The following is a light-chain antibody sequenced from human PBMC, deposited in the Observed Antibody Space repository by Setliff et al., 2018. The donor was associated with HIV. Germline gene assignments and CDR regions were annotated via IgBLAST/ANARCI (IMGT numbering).Light chain of an antibody. CDR3: QSYDSSTRWV. V-gene: IGLV6-57*01. CDR1: SGSIASNN. Sequence: FMLTQPHSVSESPGKTVTISCTRSSGSIASNNVQWYQQRPGSSPTTVIYEDNQRPSGVPDRFSGSIDSSSNAASLTISGLKTEDEADYYCQSYDSSTRWVFGGGTKVTVL. J-gene: IGLJ3*02. CDR2: EDN.